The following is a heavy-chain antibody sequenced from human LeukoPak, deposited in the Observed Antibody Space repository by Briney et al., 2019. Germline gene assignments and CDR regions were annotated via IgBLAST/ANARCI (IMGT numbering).Heavy chain of an antibody. Sequence: SETLSLTCAVYGGSFSGYYWSWIRQPPGKGLEWIGEINHSGSTNYNPSLKSRVTISVDTSKNQFSLKLSSVTAADTAVYYCASLNYDILTGYYTGRFDPWGQGTLVTVSS. J-gene: IGHJ5*02. D-gene: IGHD3-9*01. CDR2: INHSGST. V-gene: IGHV4-34*01. CDR1: GGSFSGYY. CDR3: ASLNYDILTGYYTGRFDP.